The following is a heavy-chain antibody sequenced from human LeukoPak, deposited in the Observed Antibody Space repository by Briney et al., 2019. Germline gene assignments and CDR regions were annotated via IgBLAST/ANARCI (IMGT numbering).Heavy chain of an antibody. CDR3: ARRETGSTDFDF. Sequence: VSVKVSCKASGYTFTKYGISWVRQAPGQGLEWMGWISPYTGSTNFAQQFQGRFLMTTDTSMTTAYMEVRSLASNDTAIYYCARRETGSTDFDFWGQGTLVTVSP. CDR1: GYTFTKYG. V-gene: IGHV1-18*01. CDR2: ISPYTGST. D-gene: IGHD1/OR15-1a*01. J-gene: IGHJ4*02.